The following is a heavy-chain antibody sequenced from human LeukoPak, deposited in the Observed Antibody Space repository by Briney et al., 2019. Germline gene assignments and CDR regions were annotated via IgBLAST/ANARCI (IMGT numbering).Heavy chain of an antibody. CDR3: ARDEPSYCSSTSCPHLGWFDP. Sequence: ASVTVSCKGSGYTFTNYAISWVRQAPGQGLEWMGWTSVYKGNTSYAQKFQGRVTMTTDTSTSTTYMEVRSLRSDDTAVYYCARDEPSYCSSTSCPHLGWFDPWGQGTLVTVSS. CDR1: GYTFTNYA. J-gene: IGHJ5*02. CDR2: TSVYKGNT. V-gene: IGHV1-18*01. D-gene: IGHD2-2*01.